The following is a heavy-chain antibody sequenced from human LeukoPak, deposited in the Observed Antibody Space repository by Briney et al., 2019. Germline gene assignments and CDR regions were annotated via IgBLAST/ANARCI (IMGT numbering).Heavy chain of an antibody. Sequence: GGSLGLSCAASGFTFSSYGMHWVRQAPGKGLEWVAVISYDGSNKYYADSVKGRFTISRDNSKNTLYLQMNSLRAEDTAVYYCATYYYDSSGSPFDYWGQGTLVTVSS. CDR1: GFTFSSYG. CDR2: ISYDGSNK. J-gene: IGHJ4*02. D-gene: IGHD3-22*01. CDR3: ATYYYDSSGSPFDY. V-gene: IGHV3-30*03.